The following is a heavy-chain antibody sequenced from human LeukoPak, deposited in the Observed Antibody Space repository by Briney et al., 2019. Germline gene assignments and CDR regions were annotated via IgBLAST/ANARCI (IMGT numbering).Heavy chain of an antibody. CDR3: ARLGYCSGGSCYIFDY. Sequence: GGSLRLSCAASGFTFSSYGMNWVRQAPGKGLEWVSSISSSSSYIYYADSVKGRFTISRDNAKNSLYLQMNSLRAEDTAVYYCARLGYCSGGSCYIFDYWGQGTLVTVSS. D-gene: IGHD2-15*01. CDR2: ISSSSSYI. J-gene: IGHJ4*02. V-gene: IGHV3-21*01. CDR1: GFTFSSYG.